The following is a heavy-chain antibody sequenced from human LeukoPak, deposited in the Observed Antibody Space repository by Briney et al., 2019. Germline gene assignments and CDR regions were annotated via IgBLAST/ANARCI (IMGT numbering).Heavy chain of an antibody. CDR3: ARGGSWHTESAFDI. D-gene: IGHD6-13*01. Sequence: ASVKVSCKASGYTFTSYDINWVRQATGQGLEWMGWMNPNSGNTGYAQKFQGRVTMTRNTSISTAYMELSSLRSEDTAVYYCARGGSWHTESAFDIWGQGTMVTVAS. V-gene: IGHV1-8*01. J-gene: IGHJ3*02. CDR2: MNPNSGNT. CDR1: GYTFTSYD.